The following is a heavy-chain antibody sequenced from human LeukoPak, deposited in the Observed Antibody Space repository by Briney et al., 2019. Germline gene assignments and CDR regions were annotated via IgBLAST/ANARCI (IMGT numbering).Heavy chain of an antibody. Sequence: SETLSLTCAVYGGSFSGYYWSWIRQPPGKGLEWIGEINHSGSTNYNPSLKSRVTISVDTSKNQFSLKLSSVTAADTAVYYCARGYARLGELSLYDRESTTSATRYYFDYWGQGTLVTVSS. CDR1: GGSFSGYY. CDR3: ARGYARLGELSLYDRESTTSATRYYFDY. V-gene: IGHV4-34*01. CDR2: INHSGST. D-gene: IGHD3-16*02. J-gene: IGHJ4*02.